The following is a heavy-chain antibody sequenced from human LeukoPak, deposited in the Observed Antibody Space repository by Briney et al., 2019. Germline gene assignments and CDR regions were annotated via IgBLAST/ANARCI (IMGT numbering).Heavy chain of an antibody. V-gene: IGHV3-23*01. CDR2: ISGSGGST. CDR3: AKDLTRAFNGDYYYYGMDV. D-gene: IGHD4-17*01. CDR1: GFTFSSYA. Sequence: PGGSLRLSCAASGFTFSSYAMSWVRQAPGKGLEWVSAISGSGGSTYYADSVKGRFTISRDNSKNTLYLQMNSLRAEDTAVYYCAKDLTRAFNGDYYYYGMDVWGQGTTVTVSS. J-gene: IGHJ6*02.